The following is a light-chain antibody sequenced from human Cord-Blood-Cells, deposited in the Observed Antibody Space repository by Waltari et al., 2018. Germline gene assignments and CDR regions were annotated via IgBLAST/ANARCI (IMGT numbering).Light chain of an antibody. CDR1: SSNIGSNT. CDR2: SNN. Sequence: QSVLTQPPSASGTPGQRVTISCSGSSSNIGSNTVNWYQQLPGTAPNLLIYSNNQRPSVVPDRFSGSKSGTSASLAIRGLQSEDEADYYCAAWEDSLNGYVFGTGTKVTVL. CDR3: AAWEDSLNGYV. V-gene: IGLV1-44*01. J-gene: IGLJ1*01.